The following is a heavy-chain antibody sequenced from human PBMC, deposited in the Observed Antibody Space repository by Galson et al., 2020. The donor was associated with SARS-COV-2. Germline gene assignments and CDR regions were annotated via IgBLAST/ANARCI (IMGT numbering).Heavy chain of an antibody. CDR3: AKDVGMTIVVVGPAGHYGVDV. J-gene: IGHJ6*02. V-gene: IGHV3-23*01. D-gene: IGHD3-3*01. Sequence: GGSLRLSCTASGFTFNSYAMSWVRQAPGKGPEWVSAISGSGCHTYYAASVKGRFTISRDNSKNTLYLQMNSLRAEDTAVYYCAKDVGMTIVVVGPAGHYGVDVWGQGSTVAVS. CDR2: ISGSGCHT. CDR1: GFTFNSYA.